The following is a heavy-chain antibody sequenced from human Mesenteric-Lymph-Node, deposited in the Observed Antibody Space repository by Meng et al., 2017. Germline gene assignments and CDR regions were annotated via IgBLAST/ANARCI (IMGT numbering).Heavy chain of an antibody. J-gene: IGHJ4*02. D-gene: IGHD6-19*01. CDR2: INAGNGNT. V-gene: IGHV1-3*01. Sequence: ASVKVSCKASGYTFTSYAMHWVRQAPGQRLEWMGWINAGNGNTKYSQKFQGRVTITRDTSASTAYMELSRLRSDDTAVYYCARVGSVPSSGWYGGHWGQGTLVTVSS. CDR1: GYTFTSYA. CDR3: ARVGSVPSSGWYGGH.